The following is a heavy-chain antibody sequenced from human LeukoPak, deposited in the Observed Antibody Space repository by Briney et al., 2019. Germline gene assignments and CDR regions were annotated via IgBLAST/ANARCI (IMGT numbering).Heavy chain of an antibody. V-gene: IGHV3-30*03. D-gene: IGHD2-2*01. Sequence: PGGSLRLSCAASGFTFSNAWMNWVRQAPGKGLEWVAVISYDGSNKYYADSVKGRFTISRDNAKNTLYLQMNSLRAEDTAVYYCARGRCSSASCFFDYWGQGTLVTVSS. CDR1: GFTFSNAW. CDR3: ARGRCSSASCFFDY. CDR2: ISYDGSNK. J-gene: IGHJ4*02.